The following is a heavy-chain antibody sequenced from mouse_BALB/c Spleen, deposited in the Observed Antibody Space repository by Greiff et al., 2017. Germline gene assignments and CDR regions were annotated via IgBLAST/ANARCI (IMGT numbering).Heavy chain of an antibody. J-gene: IGHJ4*01. CDR2: IDPENGDT. D-gene: IGHD1-1*01. CDR1: GFNIKDYY. V-gene: IGHV14-4*02. Sequence: VQLKQSGAELVRSGASVKLSCTASGFNIKDYYMHWVKQRPEQGLEWIGWIDPENGDTEYAPKFQGKATMTADTSSNTAYLQLSSLTSEDTAVYYCNAGDYYGSPYAMDYWGQGTSVTVSS. CDR3: NAGDYYGSPYAMDY.